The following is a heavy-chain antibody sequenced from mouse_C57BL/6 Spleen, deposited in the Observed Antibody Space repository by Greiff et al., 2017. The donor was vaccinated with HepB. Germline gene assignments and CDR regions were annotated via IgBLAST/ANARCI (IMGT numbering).Heavy chain of an antibody. J-gene: IGHJ4*01. D-gene: IGHD4-1*01. CDR1: DYAFSSSW. V-gene: IGHV1-82*01. CDR3: ARGSGSYAMDY. Sequence: QVQLQQSGPELVKPGASVKISCKASDYAFSSSWMNWVKQRPGKGLEWIGRIYPGDGDTNYNGKFKDKATLTADKSSSTAYMQLSSLTSEDSAVYFCARGSGSYAMDYWGQGTSVTVSS. CDR2: IYPGDGDT.